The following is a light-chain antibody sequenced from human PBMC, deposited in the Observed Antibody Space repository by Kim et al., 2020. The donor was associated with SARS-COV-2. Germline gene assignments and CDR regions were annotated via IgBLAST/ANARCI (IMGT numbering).Light chain of an antibody. CDR1: PTVSSS. CDR2: GAS. V-gene: IGKV3-15*01. CDR3: RQYYNWPRT. J-gene: IGKJ1*01. Sequence: GSPGERVTLSCRASPTVSSSLAWYQQKPGQAPRLLIYGASSRATGTPARFSGSASGTELTLTISSLQSEDFAVEYCRQYYNWPRTFGEGTKVDIK.